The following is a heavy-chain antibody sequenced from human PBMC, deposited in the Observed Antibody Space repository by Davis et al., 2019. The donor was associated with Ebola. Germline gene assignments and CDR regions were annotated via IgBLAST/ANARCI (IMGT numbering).Heavy chain of an antibody. V-gene: IGHV1-3*01. J-gene: IGHJ6*02. CDR1: GYTFPDYA. D-gene: IGHD3-10*01. CDR3: ARIILGRDFYGMDV. CDR2: INAGNGNT. Sequence: ASVKVSCKTSGYTFPDYAMHWVRQAPGQRLEWMGWINAGNGNTKYSEKFQGRVTITSDTSASTAYMELSSLRSEDTAVFYCARIILGRDFYGMDVWGQGTTVTVSS.